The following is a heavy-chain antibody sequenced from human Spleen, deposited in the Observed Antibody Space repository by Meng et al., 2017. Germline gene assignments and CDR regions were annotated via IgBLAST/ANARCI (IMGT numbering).Heavy chain of an antibody. CDR3: ARGDAVLTSYYAMDV. V-gene: IGHV3-48*03. CDR1: GFTFSDYE. Sequence: GESLKISCAASGFTFSDYEMNWVRQAPGKGLEWVSYISYSGKNIHYADSVKGRFTISRDSAKNSLYLQMSSLRAEDTAVYYCARGDAVLTSYYAMDVWGQGTTVTVSS. D-gene: IGHD3-10*01. J-gene: IGHJ6*02. CDR2: ISYSGKNI.